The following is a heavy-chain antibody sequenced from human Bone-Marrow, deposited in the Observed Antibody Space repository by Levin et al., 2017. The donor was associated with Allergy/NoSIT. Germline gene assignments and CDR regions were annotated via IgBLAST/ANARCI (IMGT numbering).Heavy chain of an antibody. V-gene: IGHV3-74*01. CDR2: VNSDGTST. J-gene: IGHJ4*02. CDR3: ARGWYYFDY. CDR1: GLTFNSYW. Sequence: GGSLRLSCAAPGLTFNSYWMHWIRQAPGKGLERVSRVNSDGTSTDYADSVKGRFTISRDNAKNTIYLQMNSLRAEDTAVYYCARGWYYFDYWGQGTLVTVSS.